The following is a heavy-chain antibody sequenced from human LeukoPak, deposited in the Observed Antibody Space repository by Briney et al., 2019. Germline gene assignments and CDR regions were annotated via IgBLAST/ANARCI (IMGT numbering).Heavy chain of an antibody. CDR3: ARVRDTGYYYDSSAYSPFDY. V-gene: IGHV3-74*01. J-gene: IGHJ4*02. CDR2: INSDGSST. D-gene: IGHD3-22*01. Sequence: GGSLRLSCAASGFTFSSYWMHWVRQAPGKGLVWVSRINSDGSSTNYGDSVTGRCTISRDNAKNTLYLQMNSLRAEDTAVYYCARVRDTGYYYDSSAYSPFDYWGQGTLVTVSS. CDR1: GFTFSSYW.